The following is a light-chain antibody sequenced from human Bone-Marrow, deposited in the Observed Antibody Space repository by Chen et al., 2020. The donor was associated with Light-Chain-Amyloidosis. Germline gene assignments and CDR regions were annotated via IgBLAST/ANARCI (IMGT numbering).Light chain of an antibody. J-gene: IGKJ2*01. Sequence: DIQMTQSPSTLSASIGDRVTITCRASQSISDWLAWYQQKPGKAPRLLIYKASSLESGVPSRFRSSGSGTEFTLTISSIQPDDFATNYCQHYDSLPYAFGKGTKLEIK. V-gene: IGKV1-5*03. CDR2: KAS. CDR3: QHYDSLPYA. CDR1: QSISDW.